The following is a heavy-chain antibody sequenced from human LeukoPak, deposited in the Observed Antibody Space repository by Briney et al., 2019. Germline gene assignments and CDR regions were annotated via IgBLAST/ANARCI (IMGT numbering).Heavy chain of an antibody. D-gene: IGHD2-15*01. CDR2: ISAYNGNT. CDR1: GYTFTSYG. J-gene: IGHJ5*02. V-gene: IGHV1-18*01. CDR3: ARVYCSGGSCYSSWFDP. Sequence: ASVKVSCKASGYTFTSYGISWVRQAPGQGLEWMGWISAYNGNTNYAQKLQGRVTMTTDTSTSTACMELRSLRSEDTAVYYCARVYCSGGSCYSSWFDPWGQGTLVTVSS.